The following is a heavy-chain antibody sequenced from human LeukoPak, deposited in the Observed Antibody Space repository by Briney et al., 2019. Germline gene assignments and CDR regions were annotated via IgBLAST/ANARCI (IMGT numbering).Heavy chain of an antibody. J-gene: IGHJ4*02. Sequence: SETLSLTCAVSGGSISSSNWWSWVRQPPGKGLERIGEIYHSGSTNYNPSLKSRVTISVDKSKNQFSLKLSSVTAADTAVYYCASWDQYGHPPSLGYWGQGTLVTVSS. CDR3: ASWDQYGHPPSLGY. CDR1: GGSISSSNW. D-gene: IGHD2-2*01. CDR2: IYHSGST. V-gene: IGHV4-4*02.